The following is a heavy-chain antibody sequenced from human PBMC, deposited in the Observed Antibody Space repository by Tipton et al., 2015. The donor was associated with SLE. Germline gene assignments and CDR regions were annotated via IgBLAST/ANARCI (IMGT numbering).Heavy chain of an antibody. CDR3: ARVPGLERSYYYYYYMDV. J-gene: IGHJ6*03. CDR1: GGSFSGNY. V-gene: IGHV4-34*01. CDR2: INHSGST. D-gene: IGHD1-1*01. Sequence: TLSLTCAVFGGSFSGNYWIWIRQTPGKGLEWIGEINHSGSTNYNPSLKSRVTISVDTSRNQFSLKLSSVTAADTAMYYCARVPGLERSYYYYYYMDVWGKGTTVTVSS.